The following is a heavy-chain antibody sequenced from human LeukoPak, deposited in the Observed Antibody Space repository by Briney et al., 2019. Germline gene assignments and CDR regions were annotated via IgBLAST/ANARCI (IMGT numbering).Heavy chain of an antibody. V-gene: IGHV3-23*01. CDR2: VGGSGGST. CDR1: GFTFSNYA. Sequence: GGSLRLSCAASGFTFSNYAMSWVRQAPGKGLEWVSLVGGSGGSTFYADSVKGRFTISRDNSKNTLYLEMNSLRADDTAVYYCAKSGSSSRDYMDAWGKGTTVTVSS. D-gene: IGHD6-13*01. CDR3: AKSGSSSRDYMDA. J-gene: IGHJ6*03.